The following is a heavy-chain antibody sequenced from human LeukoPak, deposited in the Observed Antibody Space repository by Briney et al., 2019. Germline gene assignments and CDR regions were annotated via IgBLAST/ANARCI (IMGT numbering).Heavy chain of an antibody. Sequence: PSETLSLTCSVSGGSISTYYWSWIRQFPGKGLEWIGYIHSSGSTKYNPSLSSRVSMSVDMSKNQLSLRLSFVTAADTAVYYCARQAQYYDTSTTYYKDYYYHYMDVWGKGTTVTVSS. CDR3: ARQAQYYDTSTTYYKDYYYHYMDV. D-gene: IGHD3-9*01. J-gene: IGHJ6*03. V-gene: IGHV4-4*09. CDR2: IHSSGST. CDR1: GGSISTYY.